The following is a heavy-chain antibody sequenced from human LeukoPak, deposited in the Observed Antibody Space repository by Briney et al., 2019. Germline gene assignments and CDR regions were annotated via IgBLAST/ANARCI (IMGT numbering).Heavy chain of an antibody. D-gene: IGHD6-13*01. CDR1: GDSVSSNSAA. J-gene: IGHJ4*02. CDR3: ARDGYSSSWYMYYFDY. V-gene: IGHV6-1*01. CDR2: TYYRSKWYN. Sequence: SQTLSLTCAISGDSVSSNSAAWNWIRQSPSRGLEWLVRTYYRSKWYNDYAVSVKSRITINPDTSKNQFSLQLNSVTPEDTAVYYCARDGYSSSWYMYYFDYWGQGTLVTVSS.